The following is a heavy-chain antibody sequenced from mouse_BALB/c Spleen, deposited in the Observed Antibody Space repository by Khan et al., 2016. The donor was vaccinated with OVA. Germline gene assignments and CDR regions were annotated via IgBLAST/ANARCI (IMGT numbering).Heavy chain of an antibody. V-gene: IGHV1-84*01. J-gene: IGHJ4*01. D-gene: IGHD2-13*01. Sequence: QVQLQQSGPELVKPGASVKISCKASGYTFTDYFIQWVKQRPGQGLEWIGWIYPGTANTKYNEKFKGKATLTVDTSSSTAYMQLSSLTSEDTAVFCVEGSAVVTTRDALDYWGQGTSVTVSS. CDR3: EGSAVVTTRDALDY. CDR2: IYPGTANT. CDR1: GYTFTDYF.